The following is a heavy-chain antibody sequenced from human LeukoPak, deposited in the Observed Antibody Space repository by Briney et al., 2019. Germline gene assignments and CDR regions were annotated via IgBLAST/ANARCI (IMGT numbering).Heavy chain of an antibody. CDR3: ARDPYYYDSSGYPVPYWYFGL. D-gene: IGHD3-22*01. CDR2: FYYSRST. V-gene: IGHV4-39*07. J-gene: IGHJ2*01. CDR1: SFSFSSSSYY. Sequence: SETPCLTCTASSFSFSSSSYYWGWNRQPQGKGLEWIGSFYYSRSTYYNPSFKSRVTISIDTSQNQFSLRLTSVTAADTAVYYCARDPYYYDSSGYPVPYWYFGLWGRGTLVTVSS.